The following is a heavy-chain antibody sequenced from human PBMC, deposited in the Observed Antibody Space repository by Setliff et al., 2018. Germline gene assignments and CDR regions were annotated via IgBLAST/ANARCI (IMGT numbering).Heavy chain of an antibody. CDR2: VYTSGTT. CDR1: GASIGSGSHY. J-gene: IGHJ6*02. Sequence: SETLSLTCTVSGASIGSGSHYWSWIRQSAERGLEWIGHVYTSGTTDYSPSFKSRVSISADTSKNLVSLKLHSVTAADTAVYYCAREYVVISFVANTHSHYGMDVWGQGTTVTVSS. V-gene: IGHV4-61*09. D-gene: IGHD3-16*01. CDR3: AREYVVISFVANTHSHYGMDV.